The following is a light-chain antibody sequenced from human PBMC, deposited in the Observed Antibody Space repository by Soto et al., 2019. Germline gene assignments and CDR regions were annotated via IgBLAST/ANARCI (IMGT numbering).Light chain of an antibody. CDR1: QSVLYSSNNKNY. CDR3: QQYYSTLYT. CDR2: WAA. V-gene: IGKV4-1*01. Sequence: DIVMTQSPDSLAVSLGERATINCKSSQSVLYSSNNKNYLAWYQQKPGQPPKLLIYWAATRESGVPDRFSGSRSGTDCTLTISSQQAEDVAVYYCQQYYSTLYTFGQGTKLEIK. J-gene: IGKJ2*01.